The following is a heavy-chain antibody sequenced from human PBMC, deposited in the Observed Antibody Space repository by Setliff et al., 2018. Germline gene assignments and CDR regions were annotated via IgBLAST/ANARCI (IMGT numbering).Heavy chain of an antibody. D-gene: IGHD6-19*01. J-gene: IGHJ4*02. Sequence: SETLSLTCTVSGGSISSGDYYWSWIRQPPGKGLEWIGYIYYSGGTNYNPSLKSRVAMSVDTSKNQFSLKLSSVTAADTAVYYCARDRSSGWYGDYFDYWGQGTLVTVSS. V-gene: IGHV4-61*08. CDR1: GGSISSGDYY. CDR2: IYYSGGT. CDR3: ARDRSSGWYGDYFDY.